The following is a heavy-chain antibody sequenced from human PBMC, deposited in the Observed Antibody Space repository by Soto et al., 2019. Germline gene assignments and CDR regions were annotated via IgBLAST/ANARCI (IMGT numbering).Heavy chain of an antibody. CDR1: GGTFSDYT. CDR3: ATDRALGEVDY. D-gene: IGHD3-16*01. CDR2: IIPILGIA. Sequence: QVQLVQSGAEVKKPGSSVKVSCKTSGGTFSDYTISWVRQAPGQGLEWMGRIIPILGIANYAQKFQGRVTITADKSTNTAYMDLSSLRSEDTAVYYCATDRALGEVDYWGQGTLVTVSS. V-gene: IGHV1-69*02. J-gene: IGHJ4*02.